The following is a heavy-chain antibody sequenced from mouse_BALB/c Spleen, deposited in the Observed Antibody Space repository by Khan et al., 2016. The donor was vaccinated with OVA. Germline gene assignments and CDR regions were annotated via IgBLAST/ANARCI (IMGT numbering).Heavy chain of an antibody. CDR1: GYSITSDYA. CDR2: INYSGST. CDR3: ARGVRLTY. V-gene: IGHV3-2*02. Sequence: EVQLQESGPGLVKPSQSLSLTCTVTGYSITSDYAWNWIRQFPGNKLEWMGYINYSGSTSYNPSLKSRISIPRDTSKNQFFLQLNSGTTEDTATYYCARGVRLTYWGQGTLVTVSA. D-gene: IGHD2-14*01. J-gene: IGHJ3*01.